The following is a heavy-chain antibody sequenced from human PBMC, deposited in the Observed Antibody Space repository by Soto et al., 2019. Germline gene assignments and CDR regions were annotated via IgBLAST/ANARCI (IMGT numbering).Heavy chain of an antibody. J-gene: IGHJ4*02. V-gene: IGHV1-18*01. CDR3: ARDQPQYYYDSSGYFDY. CDR2: ISAYNGNT. Sequence: QVQLVQSGAEVKKPGASVKVSCKASGYTFTSYGISWVRQAPGQGLEWMGWISAYNGNTIYAQKLQGRVTMTTDTSTSTAYMELRSLRSDDTAVYYCARDQPQYYYDSSGYFDYWGQGTLVTVSS. D-gene: IGHD3-22*01. CDR1: GYTFTSYG.